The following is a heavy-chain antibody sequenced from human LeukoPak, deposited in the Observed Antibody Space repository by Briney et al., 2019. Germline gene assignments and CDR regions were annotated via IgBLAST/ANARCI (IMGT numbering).Heavy chain of an antibody. D-gene: IGHD5-24*01. Sequence: SVKVSCKTSGYTFTNYAMHWVRQAPGQTIEWLAWINPANGYTRYSQHFQDRVTVSSDTSADTAYMELSSLRSEDKAIYYCAIRDGHTDHWGQGTLVTVSS. CDR3: AIRDGHTDH. CDR2: INPANGYT. V-gene: IGHV1-3*03. J-gene: IGHJ4*02. CDR1: GYTFTNYA.